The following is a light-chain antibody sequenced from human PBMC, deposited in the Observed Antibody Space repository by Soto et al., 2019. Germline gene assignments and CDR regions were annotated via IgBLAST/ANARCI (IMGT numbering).Light chain of an antibody. Sequence: EIVLTQSPGTLSLSPGERATLSCRASQSVSSSYLAWYQQKPGQAPRLLIYGASSRGTGIPDRFSGSGSGTDFTLTIIRLEPEDFAVYYCQQYGSSPQTFGQGTKLEIK. CDR2: GAS. CDR3: QQYGSSPQT. V-gene: IGKV3-20*01. CDR1: QSVSSSY. J-gene: IGKJ2*01.